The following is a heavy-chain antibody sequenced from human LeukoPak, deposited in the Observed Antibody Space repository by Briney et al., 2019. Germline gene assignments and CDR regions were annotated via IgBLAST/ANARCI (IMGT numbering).Heavy chain of an antibody. Sequence: SETLSLTCTVSGGSISSYYWSWIRQPPGKGLEWIGYIYYSGSTNYNPSLKSRVTISVDTSKNQFSLKLSSVTAADTDVYYCARSPTLYFGADYWGQGTLVTVSS. V-gene: IGHV4-59*01. CDR1: GGSISSYY. CDR3: ARSPTLYFGADY. CDR2: IYYSGST. D-gene: IGHD3-10*01. J-gene: IGHJ4*02.